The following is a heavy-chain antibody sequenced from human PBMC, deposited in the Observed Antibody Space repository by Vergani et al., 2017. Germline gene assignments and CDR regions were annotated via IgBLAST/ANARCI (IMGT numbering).Heavy chain of an antibody. J-gene: IGHJ6*02. Sequence: EVQLVESGGGIVKPGGSLRLSCVASGFSFRNAWMNWVRRTPGKGLEWVGRIKSTFDRWTTDYAAAVKGRFTISRDDSKNTLFLQMNGLKTVDIGVYYCTTDPRYCGDGSCYWLRDHHYYGMDVWGQGTTVTVSS. D-gene: IGHD2-21*01. V-gene: IGHV3-15*07. CDR1: GFSFRNAW. CDR3: TTDPRYCGDGSCYWLRDHHYYGMDV. CDR2: IKSTFDRWTT.